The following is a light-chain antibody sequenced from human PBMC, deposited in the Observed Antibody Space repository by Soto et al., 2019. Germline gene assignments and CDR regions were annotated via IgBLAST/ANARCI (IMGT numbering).Light chain of an antibody. V-gene: IGKV1-27*01. CDR2: GAS. J-gene: IGKJ1*01. CDR3: QSWGT. Sequence: EIQMTQSPSSLSSSLGDRVTITCRASQDIRRYVAWYQQKPGQVPRLLIYGASTLPAGVPSRFSGSDSGTDFSSPNSELHAVDVSTYCCQSWGTFGQGTKVEI. CDR1: QDIRRY.